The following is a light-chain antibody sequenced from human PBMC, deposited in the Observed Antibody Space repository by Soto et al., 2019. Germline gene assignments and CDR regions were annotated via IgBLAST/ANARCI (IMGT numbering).Light chain of an antibody. CDR2: AAS. CDR1: QVISTS. Sequence: GESVTITCRASQVISTSLAWYQVKPGKAPKLLIYAASTLESGVPSRFSATVSGTEFSLTITSLQPEDFAVYYCQQYGYSPITFGQGTRLEIK. CDR3: QQYGYSPIT. V-gene: IGKV1-9*01. J-gene: IGKJ5*01.